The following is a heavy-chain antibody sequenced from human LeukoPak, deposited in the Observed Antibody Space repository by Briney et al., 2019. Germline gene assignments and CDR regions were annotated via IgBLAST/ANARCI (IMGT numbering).Heavy chain of an antibody. Sequence: SETLSLTCAVYGGSFSGYYWSWIRQPPGKGLEWIGEINHSGSTNYNPSLKSRVTISVDTSKNQLSLKLSSVTAADTAVYYCARVTTVTAANWFDPWGQGTLVTVSS. CDR1: GGSFSGYY. V-gene: IGHV4-34*01. J-gene: IGHJ5*02. D-gene: IGHD4-11*01. CDR3: ARVTTVTAANWFDP. CDR2: INHSGST.